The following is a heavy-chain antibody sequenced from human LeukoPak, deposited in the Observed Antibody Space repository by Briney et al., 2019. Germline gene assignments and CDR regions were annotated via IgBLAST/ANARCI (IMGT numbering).Heavy chain of an antibody. CDR3: ARDLGGGSSSLFDY. CDR2: ISCSSDFI. CDR1: GFIFFNYS. V-gene: IGHV3-21*01. J-gene: IGHJ4*02. D-gene: IGHD6-13*01. Sequence: GGSLRLSCAASGFIFFNYSMNWVRQAPGKGLEWVSSISCSSDFIYYADSLKGRFTISRDNAKNSLYLQMNSLRAEDTAVYYCARDLGGGSSSLFDYWGQGTLVTVSS.